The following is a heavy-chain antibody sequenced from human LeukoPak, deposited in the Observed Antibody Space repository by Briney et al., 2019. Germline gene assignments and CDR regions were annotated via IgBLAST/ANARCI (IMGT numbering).Heavy chain of an antibody. D-gene: IGHD4-17*01. Sequence: GGSLRLSCAASGFTFSSYAMSWVRQAPGKGLEWISALSGSGGSTYYADSVQGRFTISRDNSKNTLYLQMNSLRAADTAVYYCAKGGGYSGDYVSAYWGQGTLVTVSS. CDR3: AKGGGYSGDYVSAY. CDR2: LSGSGGST. V-gene: IGHV3-23*01. J-gene: IGHJ4*02. CDR1: GFTFSSYA.